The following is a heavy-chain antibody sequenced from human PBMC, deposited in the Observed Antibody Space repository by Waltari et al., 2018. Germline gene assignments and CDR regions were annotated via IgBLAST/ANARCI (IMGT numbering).Heavy chain of an antibody. Sequence: QVQLVQSGAEVKKPGASVKVSCKASGYTFTSYGISCVRQAPGHVLEWMGWISAYNGNTNYAQKLQGRVTMTTDTSTSTAYMELRSLRSDDTAVYYCARDHPVVVAAKHSYYYYGMDVWGQGTTVTVSS. CDR2: ISAYNGNT. CDR3: ARDHPVVVAAKHSYYYYGMDV. CDR1: GYTFTSYG. J-gene: IGHJ6*02. V-gene: IGHV1-18*01. D-gene: IGHD2-15*01.